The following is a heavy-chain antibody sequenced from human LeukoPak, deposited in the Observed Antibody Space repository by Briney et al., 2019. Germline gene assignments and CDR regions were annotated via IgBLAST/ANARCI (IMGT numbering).Heavy chain of an antibody. CDR2: IIPILGIA. CDR3: ARDQYFGAATISRLDY. D-gene: IGHD2-15*01. V-gene: IGHV1-69*04. Sequence: GASVKVSCKASGGTFSSYAISWVRQAPGQGLEWMGRIIPILGIANYAQKFQGRVTITADKYTSTAYMELSSLRSEDTAFYYCARDQYFGAATISRLDYWGQGTLVTVSS. CDR1: GGTFSSYA. J-gene: IGHJ4*02.